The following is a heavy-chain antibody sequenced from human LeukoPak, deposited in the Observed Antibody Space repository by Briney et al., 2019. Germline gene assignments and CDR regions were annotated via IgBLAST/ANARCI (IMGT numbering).Heavy chain of an antibody. CDR3: AKSATVVVIFYFDY. D-gene: IGHD3-22*01. CDR1: GFTFSSYA. Sequence: GGSLRLSCAASGFTFSSYAMSWVRQAPGKGLEWVSAISGSGGSTYYADSVKGRFTISRDNPKNTLHLQMNSLRAEDTAVYYCAKSATVVVIFYFDYWGQGTLVTVSS. CDR2: ISGSGGST. J-gene: IGHJ4*02. V-gene: IGHV3-23*01.